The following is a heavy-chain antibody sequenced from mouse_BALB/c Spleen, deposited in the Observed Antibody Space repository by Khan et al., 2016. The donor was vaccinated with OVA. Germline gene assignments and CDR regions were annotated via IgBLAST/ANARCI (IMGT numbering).Heavy chain of an antibody. CDR1: GYIFTSYW. Sequence: QMQLQQSGAELVRPGASVKLSCKTSGYIFTSYWIHWVKQRSGQGLEWIARIYPGTDNTYFNEKLKDKATLTADKSSSTAYLQLSSLKSEDSAVYFCAREEALYYFDYWGQGTTLTVSS. J-gene: IGHJ2*01. V-gene: IGHV1S132*01. CDR2: IYPGTDNT. D-gene: IGHD3-2*02. CDR3: AREEALYYFDY.